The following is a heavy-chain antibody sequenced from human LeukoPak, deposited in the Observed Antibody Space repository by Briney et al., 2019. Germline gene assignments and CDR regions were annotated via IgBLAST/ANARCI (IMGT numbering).Heavy chain of an antibody. CDR2: ISGSGGRI. V-gene: IGHV3-23*01. Sequence: GGSLRLSCAASGFTFSSYAMSWVRQAPGKGLEWVSAISGSGGRIYYGASVKGRFTISRDNSKNTLNLQMNSLRAEDAAVYYCAKAPVTTCSGAYCYPFDYWGQGTLVTVSS. CDR1: GFTFSSYA. D-gene: IGHD2-15*01. CDR3: AKAPVTTCSGAYCYPFDY. J-gene: IGHJ4*02.